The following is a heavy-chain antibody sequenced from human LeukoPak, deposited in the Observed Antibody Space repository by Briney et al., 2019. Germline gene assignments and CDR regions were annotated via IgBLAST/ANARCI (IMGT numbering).Heavy chain of an antibody. D-gene: IGHD2-15*01. J-gene: IGHJ5*02. Sequence: PSQTLSLTCTVSGGSISSGSYYWSWIRQPAGKGLEWIGRIYTSGSTNYNPSLKSRVTISVDTSKNQFSLKLSSVTAADTAVYYRARDLRYCSGGSCYSRWFDPWGQGTLVTVSS. V-gene: IGHV4-61*02. CDR2: IYTSGST. CDR1: GGSISSGSYY. CDR3: ARDLRYCSGGSCYSRWFDP.